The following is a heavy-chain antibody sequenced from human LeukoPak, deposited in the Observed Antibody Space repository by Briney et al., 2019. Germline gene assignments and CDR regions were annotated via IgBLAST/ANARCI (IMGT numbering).Heavy chain of an antibody. D-gene: IGHD4-11*01. V-gene: IGHV4-34*01. CDR3: ARHDYSNNWFDP. CDR2: INHSGST. CDR1: GGSFSGYY. Sequence: PSETLSLTCAVYGGSFSGYYWSWIRQPPGKGLEWIGEINHSGSTNYNPSLKSRVTISVDTSKNQFSLKLSSVTAADTAVYYCARHDYSNNWFDPWGQGTLVTVSS. J-gene: IGHJ5*02.